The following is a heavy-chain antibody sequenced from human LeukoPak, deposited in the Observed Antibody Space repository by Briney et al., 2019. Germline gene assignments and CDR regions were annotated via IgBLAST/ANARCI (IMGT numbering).Heavy chain of an antibody. CDR2: ITSSSSHV. J-gene: IGHJ4*02. V-gene: IGHV3-21*01. D-gene: IGHD5-24*01. CDR1: GFTFSSYS. Sequence: GGSLRLSCAASGFTFSSYSMNWVRQAPGTGLEWVSSITSSSSHVYYADSVKGRFTISRDNAKNSLYLQMNSLRAEDTAVYYCARAEMTTITYPDYWGQGTPVTVSS. CDR3: ARAEMTTITYPDY.